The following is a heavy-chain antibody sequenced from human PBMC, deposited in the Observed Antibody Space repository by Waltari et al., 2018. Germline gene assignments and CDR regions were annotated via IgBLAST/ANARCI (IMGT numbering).Heavy chain of an antibody. Sequence: QVQLQQWGAGLLKPSETLSLTCAVYGGSFSGYYWSWIRQPPGKGLEWIGEINHIGRTNYNPSLKSRVTISVDTSKNQFSLKLSSVTAADTAVYYCARRYDYVWGSYRYGYFDYWGQGTLVTVSS. CDR1: GGSFSGYY. CDR3: ARRYDYVWGSYRYGYFDY. J-gene: IGHJ4*02. V-gene: IGHV4-34*01. D-gene: IGHD3-16*02. CDR2: INHIGRT.